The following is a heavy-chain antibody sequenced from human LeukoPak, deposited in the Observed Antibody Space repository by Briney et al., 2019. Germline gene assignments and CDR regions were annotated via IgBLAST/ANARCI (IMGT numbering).Heavy chain of an antibody. D-gene: IGHD3-22*01. V-gene: IGHV3-23*01. J-gene: IGHJ4*02. CDR2: ISGSGGST. CDR3: AKDYYDSSGYGGY. CDR1: GFTFSSYG. Sequence: PGGTLRLSCAASGFTFSSYGMSWVRQAPGKGLEWVSAISGSGGSTYYADSVKGRFTISRDNSKNTLYLQMNSLRAEDTAVYYCAKDYYDSSGYGGYWGQGTLVTVSS.